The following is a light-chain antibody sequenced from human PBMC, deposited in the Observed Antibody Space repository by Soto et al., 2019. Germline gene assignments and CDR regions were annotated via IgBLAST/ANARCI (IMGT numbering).Light chain of an antibody. V-gene: IGLV1-40*01. CDR3: QSYDSSLSVVV. CDR1: SSNIGAGYD. CDR2: GNS. J-gene: IGLJ2*01. Sequence: QSVLTQPPSVSGAPGQRVTISCTGSSSNIGAGYDVHWYQQLPGTAPKLLIYGNSNRPSGVPDRFSGSKSGTSASLAITGLQVEDEADYYCQSYDSSLSVVVFGGGTKLNVL.